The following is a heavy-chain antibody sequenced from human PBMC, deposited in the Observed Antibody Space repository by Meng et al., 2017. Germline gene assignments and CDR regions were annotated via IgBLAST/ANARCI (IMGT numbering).Heavy chain of an antibody. CDR1: GGTFSSYA. V-gene: IGHV1-69*01. J-gene: IGHJ4*02. D-gene: IGHD5-24*01. CDR2: IIPIFGTA. CDR3: ARVLRDGYNLGY. Sequence: QVQLVQSGAEGTKPGSSVKVSCKASGGTFSSYAISWVRQAPGQGLEWMGGIIPIFGTANYAQKFQGRVTITADESTSTAYMELSSLRSEDTAVYYCARVLRDGYNLGYWGQGTLVTVSS.